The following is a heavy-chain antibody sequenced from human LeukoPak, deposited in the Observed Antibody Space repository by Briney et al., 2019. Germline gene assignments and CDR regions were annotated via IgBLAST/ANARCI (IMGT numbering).Heavy chain of an antibody. CDR2: IRSKAYGGTS. D-gene: IGHD3-10*01. J-gene: IGHJ4*02. V-gene: IGHV3-49*04. CDR1: GFSSGDYG. CDR3: TSTRYASGGEFHY. Sequence: GGSLRLSCTASGFSSGDYGMSWVRQAPGKGLEWIGFIRSKAYGGTSEYAASVKGRFTISRDDSKSIAYLQMNSLKTEDTAVYYCTSTRYASGGEFHYWGQGTLVTVSS.